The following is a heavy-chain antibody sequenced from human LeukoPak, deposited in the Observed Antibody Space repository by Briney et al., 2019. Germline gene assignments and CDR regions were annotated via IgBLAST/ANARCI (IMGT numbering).Heavy chain of an antibody. CDR2: ISSSGSTI. V-gene: IGHV3-11*01. D-gene: IGHD2-2*01. CDR3: ASIAMTEFRRDAFDI. CDR1: GFTFSDYY. Sequence: GGSLRLSCAASGFTFSDYYMSWIRQAPGKGLKWVSYISSSGSTIYYADSVKGRFTISRDNAKNSLYLQMNSLRAEDTAVYYCASIAMTEFRRDAFDIWGQGTMVTVSS. J-gene: IGHJ3*02.